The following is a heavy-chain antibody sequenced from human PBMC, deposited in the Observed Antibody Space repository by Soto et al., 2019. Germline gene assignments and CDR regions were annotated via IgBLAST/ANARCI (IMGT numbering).Heavy chain of an antibody. CDR3: VKEGVSNYSFDY. CDR1: GFTFSSYG. V-gene: IGHV3-30*18. Sequence: GGSLRLSCAASGFTFSSYGMHWVRQAPGKGLEWVAVISYDGSNKYYADSMRGRFTISRDNSRNTLYLQMNTLRPEDTAIYYCVKEGVSNYSFDYWGRGTLVTVSS. J-gene: IGHJ4*02. CDR2: ISYDGSNK. D-gene: IGHD6-6*01.